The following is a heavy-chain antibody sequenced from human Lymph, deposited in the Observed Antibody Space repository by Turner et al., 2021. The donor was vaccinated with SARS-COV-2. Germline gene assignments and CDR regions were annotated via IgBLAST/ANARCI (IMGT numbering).Heavy chain of an antibody. Sequence: EVQLVESGGGMVKPGGSLRLSCAASGFTFSTYSMNWVRQAPGKGLECISSISSISSYIYYADSVKGRFTISRDDAKNSLYLQMNSLRAEDTAVYFCARDIPTTADYFDYWGQGTLVTVSS. CDR2: ISSISSYI. D-gene: IGHD4-17*01. CDR3: ARDIPTTADYFDY. V-gene: IGHV3-21*01. CDR1: GFTFSTYS. J-gene: IGHJ4*02.